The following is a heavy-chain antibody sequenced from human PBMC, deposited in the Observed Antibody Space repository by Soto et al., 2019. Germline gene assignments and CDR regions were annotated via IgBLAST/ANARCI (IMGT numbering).Heavy chain of an antibody. Sequence: QVQLVKSGAEVKKPGSSVKVSCKASGGTFSSYAISWVRQAPGQGLEWMGGIIPIFGTANYAQKFQGRVTITADESTSTAYMELSSLRSEDMAVYYCAREPGIAAAGHNWFDPWGQGTLVTVSS. J-gene: IGHJ5*02. CDR3: AREPGIAAAGHNWFDP. D-gene: IGHD6-13*01. CDR2: IIPIFGTA. V-gene: IGHV1-69*12. CDR1: GGTFSSYA.